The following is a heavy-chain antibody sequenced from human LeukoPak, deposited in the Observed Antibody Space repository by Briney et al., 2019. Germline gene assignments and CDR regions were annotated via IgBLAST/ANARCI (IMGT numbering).Heavy chain of an antibody. CDR2: IIPIFGTA. CDR3: ARSITVLAARPSSYWYFDL. V-gene: IGHV1-69*13. D-gene: IGHD6-6*01. J-gene: IGHJ2*01. Sequence: SVKVSCKASGGTFSSYAISWVRQAPGQGLEWMGGIIPIFGTANYAQKFQGRVTITADESTSTAYMELSSLRSGDTAVYYCARSITVLAARPSSYWYFDLWGRGTLVTVSS. CDR1: GGTFSSYA.